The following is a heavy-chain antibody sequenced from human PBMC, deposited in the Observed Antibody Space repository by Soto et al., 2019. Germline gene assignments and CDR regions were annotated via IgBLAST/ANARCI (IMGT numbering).Heavy chain of an antibody. V-gene: IGHV4-31*03. D-gene: IGHD1-26*01. CDR1: GGSISSAVYY. CDR2: IYYSGST. CDR3: AREGGIVGATAADY. Sequence: QVQLQESGPGLVKPSQTLSLTCTVSGGSISSAVYYWSWIRQHPGKGLEWIVYIYYSGSTYYNPSLKSRVTISVDTSKNQFSLKLSSVTAADTAVYYCAREGGIVGATAADYWGQGTLVTVSS. J-gene: IGHJ4*02.